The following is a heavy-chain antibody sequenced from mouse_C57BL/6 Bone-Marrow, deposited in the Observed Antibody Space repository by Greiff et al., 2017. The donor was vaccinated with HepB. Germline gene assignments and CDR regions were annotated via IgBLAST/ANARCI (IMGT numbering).Heavy chain of an antibody. J-gene: IGHJ1*03. CDR1: GYTFTSYW. D-gene: IGHD2-4*01. Sequence: QVQLQQSGAELVMPGASVKLSCKASGYTFTSYWMHWVKQRPGQGLEWIGEIDPSDSYTNYNQKLKGKSTLTVDKSSSTAYMQLSSLTSEDSAVYYCAREGDYDWYFDVWGTGTTVTVSS. V-gene: IGHV1-69*01. CDR3: AREGDYDWYFDV. CDR2: IDPSDSYT.